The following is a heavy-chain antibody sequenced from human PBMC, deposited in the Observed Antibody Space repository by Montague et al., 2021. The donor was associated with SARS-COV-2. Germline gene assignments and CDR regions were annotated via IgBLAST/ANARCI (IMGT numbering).Heavy chain of an antibody. Sequence: SETLSLTCAVYGGSFSGYYWRRISQPPGKGLEGIGEINHSGSTNYNPSLKSRVTISVDTSKNQFSLELSSVTAADTAVYYCARALPVTTFFYSYYGMDVWGQGTTVTVSS. CDR3: ARALPVTTFFYSYYGMDV. J-gene: IGHJ6*02. D-gene: IGHD4-17*01. CDR1: GGSFSGYY. CDR2: INHSGST. V-gene: IGHV4-34*01.